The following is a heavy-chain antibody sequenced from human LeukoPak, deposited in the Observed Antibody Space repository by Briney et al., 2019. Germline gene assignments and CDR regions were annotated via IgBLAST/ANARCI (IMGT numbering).Heavy chain of an antibody. V-gene: IGHV3-30*02. CDR2: IQYDGSNK. CDR3: AKDSAVVAATPENYFDY. CDR1: GFTFSSYG. J-gene: IGHJ4*02. D-gene: IGHD2-15*01. Sequence: GGSLRLSCAASGFTFSSYGMRWVRQAPGKGLEWMAFIQYDGSNKYYTDSVKGRFTISRDNSRNTMYVQMNSLRPEGTAVYYCAKDSAVVAATPENYFDYWGQGTLVTVSS.